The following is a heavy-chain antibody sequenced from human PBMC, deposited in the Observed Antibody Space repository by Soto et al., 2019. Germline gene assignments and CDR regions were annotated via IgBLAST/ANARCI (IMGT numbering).Heavy chain of an antibody. CDR3: ARVAIGYEYADV. CDR2: INPSGDGT. D-gene: IGHD3-16*01. J-gene: IGHJ6*02. V-gene: IGHV1-46*02. CDR1: GYTFNAFY. Sequence: ASVKASCKAFGYTFNAFYMHGVRQAPGQGLEWMGVINPSGDGTSYAQKFQGRVTMTRDTSKSTVYMELTSLRAEDTAVYYCARVAIGYEYADVWGQGTTVTVSS.